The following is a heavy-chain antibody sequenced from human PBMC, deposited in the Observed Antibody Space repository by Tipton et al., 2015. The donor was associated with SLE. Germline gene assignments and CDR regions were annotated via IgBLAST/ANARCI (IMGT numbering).Heavy chain of an antibody. D-gene: IGHD1-1*01. CDR1: GGSISSGSYY. CDR3: AREALTTGTTGWFDP. Sequence: TLSLTCTVSGGSISSGSYYWSWIRQPAGKGLEWIGRIYTSGSTNYNPSLKSRVTISVDTSKNQFSLKLSSVTAADTAVYYCAREALTTGTTGWFDPWGQGTLVTVSS. J-gene: IGHJ5*02. CDR2: IYTSGST. V-gene: IGHV4-61*02.